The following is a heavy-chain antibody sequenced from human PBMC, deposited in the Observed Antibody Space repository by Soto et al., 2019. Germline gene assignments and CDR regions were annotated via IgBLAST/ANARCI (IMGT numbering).Heavy chain of an antibody. J-gene: IGHJ4*02. Sequence: LISGASGYTVSNAWRRWGRPAPGTGLEWVGRIKSKTDGGTTDYAGPVKGRFTISRDDSKNTLYLQMNSLKTEDTAVYYWTTTYYDFWSGYDLDYWGQGILVTVSS. CDR3: TTTYYDFWSGYDLDY. D-gene: IGHD3-3*01. V-gene: IGHV3-15*01. CDR2: IKSKTDGGTT. CDR1: GYTVSNAW.